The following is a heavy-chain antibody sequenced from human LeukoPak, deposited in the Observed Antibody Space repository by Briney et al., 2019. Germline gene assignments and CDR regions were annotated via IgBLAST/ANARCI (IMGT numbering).Heavy chain of an antibody. CDR3: ARAHSPYYDFWTGLFDY. CDR2: IIPIFGTA. V-gene: IGHV1-69*13. D-gene: IGHD3-3*01. J-gene: IGHJ4*02. Sequence: SVKVPCKASGGTFSSYAISRVRQAPGQGLEWMGGIIPIFGTANYAQKFQGRVTITADESTSTAYMELSSLRSEDTAVYYCARAHSPYYDFWTGLFDYWGQGTLVTVSS. CDR1: GGTFSSYA.